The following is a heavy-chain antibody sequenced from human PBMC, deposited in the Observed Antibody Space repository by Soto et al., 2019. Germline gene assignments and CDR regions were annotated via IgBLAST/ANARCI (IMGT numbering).Heavy chain of an antibody. Sequence: QLQLQESGPGLVKPSETLSLTCTVSGGSISGSNYYWGWIRQPPGKGLEWIGSIFYSGSTYYNPSLASRVTVSVDTSKDQFSLKLSSVTAADTAVYFCARRGIAAAAIDSWGQGTLVTVSS. CDR3: ARRGIAAAAIDS. D-gene: IGHD6-13*01. CDR1: GGSISGSNYY. J-gene: IGHJ4*02. V-gene: IGHV4-39*01. CDR2: IFYSGST.